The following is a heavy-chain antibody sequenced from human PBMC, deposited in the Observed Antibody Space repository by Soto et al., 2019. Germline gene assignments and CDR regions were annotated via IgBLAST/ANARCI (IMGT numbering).Heavy chain of an antibody. V-gene: IGHV1-3*01. CDR1: GYTFTRYT. CDR2: INPDNGNA. CDR3: ARGIATGQLDP. J-gene: IGHJ5*02. Sequence: ASVKVSCKASGYTFTRYTMNWVRQAPGQRLEWMGWINPDNGNAKSSQKFQDRVIITRDTSASTAYMDLSSLRSEDTAVYYCARGIATGQLDPWGQGTLVTVSS. D-gene: IGHD2-15*01.